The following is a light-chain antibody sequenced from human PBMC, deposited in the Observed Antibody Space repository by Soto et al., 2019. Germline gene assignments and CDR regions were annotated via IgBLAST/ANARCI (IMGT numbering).Light chain of an antibody. CDR2: KDT. V-gene: IGLV3-25*02. CDR3: QSADTTGTDVV. J-gene: IGLJ2*01. Sequence: SSELTQPPSVSVSPGQTARITCSGDALPKQYAHWYQQKPGQGPVLVMYKDTERPSGIPERLSGSTSGTTVTLTISGVQAEDEADYYCQSADTTGTDVVFGGGTKLTVL. CDR1: ALPKQY.